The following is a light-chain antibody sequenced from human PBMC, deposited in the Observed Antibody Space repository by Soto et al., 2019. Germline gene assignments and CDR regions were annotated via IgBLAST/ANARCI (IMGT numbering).Light chain of an antibody. J-gene: IGLJ2*01. Sequence: QSALTQPPSASGSPGQSVTISCTGTSSDVGGYNYVSWYQQHPGKAPKLMIYAVNKRPSGVPDRFSGSKSGNTASLTVSGLQAEDAAYYYCSSYAGSDNLVFGGGTKLTVL. CDR2: AVN. V-gene: IGLV2-8*01. CDR1: SSDVGGYNY. CDR3: SSYAGSDNLV.